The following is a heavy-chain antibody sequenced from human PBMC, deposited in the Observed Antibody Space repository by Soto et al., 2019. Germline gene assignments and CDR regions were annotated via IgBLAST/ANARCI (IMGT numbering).Heavy chain of an antibody. CDR3: ARLAPIAAAAGMDV. J-gene: IGHJ6*02. Sequence: PSEALSLNCAVSVYSISRGYYWGCLRQSPGKGREWIGSIYRSGSTYYNPSLKSRVIISVDTSKNQFSLKLSYVTAADTAVYYCARLAPIAAAAGMDVWGQGTTVTVSS. CDR2: IYRSGST. D-gene: IGHD6-13*01. CDR1: VYSISRGYY. V-gene: IGHV4-38-2*01.